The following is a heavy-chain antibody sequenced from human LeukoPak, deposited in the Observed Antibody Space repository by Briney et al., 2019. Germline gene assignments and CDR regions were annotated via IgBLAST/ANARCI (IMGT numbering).Heavy chain of an antibody. Sequence: GGSLRLSCAASGFTLSSFGMNWVRQAPGKGLEWVSSISSTSAYIYYAESVKGRFSISRDNVDNVVHLQMSSLRNEDTAFYYCARVAVAGPTGWFDSWGQGTLVTVSS. D-gene: IGHD6-19*01. J-gene: IGHJ5*01. CDR1: GFTLSSFG. V-gene: IGHV3-21*01. CDR2: ISSTSAYI. CDR3: ARVAVAGPTGWFDS.